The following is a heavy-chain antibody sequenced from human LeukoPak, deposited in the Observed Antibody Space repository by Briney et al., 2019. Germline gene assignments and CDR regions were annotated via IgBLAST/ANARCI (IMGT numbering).Heavy chain of an antibody. D-gene: IGHD3/OR15-3a*01. CDR2: INPSGGST. J-gene: IGHJ3*02. CDR3: ARFRTGRVFDI. V-gene: IGHV1-46*01. CDR1: GYTFTSYY. Sequence: GASVKVSCKASGYTFTSYYMHWVRQAPGQGLEWMGMINPSGGSTSYAQKFQGRVTMTRDTSTTTIYMDLSSLRSEDTAVYFCARFRTGRVFDIWGQGTMVTVSS.